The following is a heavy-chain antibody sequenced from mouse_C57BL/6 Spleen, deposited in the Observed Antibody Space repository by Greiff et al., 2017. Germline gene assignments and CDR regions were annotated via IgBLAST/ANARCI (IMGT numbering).Heavy chain of an antibody. CDR1: GFSFTSSG. V-gene: IGHV2-2*01. D-gene: IGHD1-3*01. J-gene: IGHJ2*01. CDR3: ARNPFNSDTVDY. CDR2: IWSGGST. Sequence: VQLQQSGPGLVQPSQSLSITCPVSGFSFTSSGIHWVRQSPGKGLEWLGVIWSGGSTDDTAAFMSRLSISKDNSKSQVCCKMNSLQADDTAIYDCARNPFNSDTVDYWGQGTTLTVSS.